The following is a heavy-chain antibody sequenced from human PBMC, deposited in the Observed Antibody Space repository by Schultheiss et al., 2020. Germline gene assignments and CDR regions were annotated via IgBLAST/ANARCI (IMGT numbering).Heavy chain of an antibody. CDR2: ISGSGGST. J-gene: IGHJ6*02. Sequence: GGSLRLSCVAAGFTFSDFGMHWVRQAPGKGLEWVSAISGSGGSTYYADSVKGRFTISRDNSKNTLYLQMNSLRAEDTAVYYCARDRNYGDAPYYYYYYGMDVWGQGTTVTVSS. V-gene: IGHV3-23*01. CDR1: GFTFSDFG. CDR3: ARDRNYGDAPYYYYYYGMDV. D-gene: IGHD4-17*01.